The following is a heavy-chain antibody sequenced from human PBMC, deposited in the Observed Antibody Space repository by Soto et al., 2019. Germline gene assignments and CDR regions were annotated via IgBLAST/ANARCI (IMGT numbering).Heavy chain of an antibody. CDR1: GYSFTSYW. CDR3: ARQTGTMVRGDPLDY. D-gene: IGHD3-10*01. V-gene: IGHV5-51*01. Sequence: GESLKISCKGSGYSFTSYWIGWVRQMPGKGLEWMGIIYPGDSDTRYSPSFQGQVTISADKSISTAYLQWSSLKASDTAMYYCARQTGTMVRGDPLDYWGQGTLVTVSS. CDR2: IYPGDSDT. J-gene: IGHJ4*02.